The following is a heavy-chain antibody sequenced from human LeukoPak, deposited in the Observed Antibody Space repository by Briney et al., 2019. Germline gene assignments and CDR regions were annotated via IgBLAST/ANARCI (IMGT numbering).Heavy chain of an antibody. CDR2: ISGSGGST. J-gene: IGHJ4*02. CDR1: GFTFSSYA. Sequence: HPGGSLRLSCAASGFTFSSYAMSWVRQAPGKGLEWVSAISGSGGSTYYADSVKGRFTISRDNSKNTLYLQMNSLRAEDTAVYYCAKVRRGRAAAGTYFDYWGQGTPVTVSS. V-gene: IGHV3-23*01. D-gene: IGHD6-13*01. CDR3: AKVRRGRAAAGTYFDY.